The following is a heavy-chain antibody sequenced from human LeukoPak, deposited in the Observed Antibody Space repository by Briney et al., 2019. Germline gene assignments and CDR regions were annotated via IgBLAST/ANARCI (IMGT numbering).Heavy chain of an antibody. V-gene: IGHV1-18*01. Sequence: ASVKVSCKASGYTFTNYHISWVRQAPGQGLEWMGWISTYNGNTNYAPKFQGRVTMTTDTPTSTAYMELRSLRSDDTAVYYCARAWGEDIAARPYYFDYWGQGTLVTVSS. CDR3: ARAWGEDIAARPYYFDY. CDR2: ISTYNGNT. J-gene: IGHJ4*02. D-gene: IGHD6-6*01. CDR1: GYTFTNYH.